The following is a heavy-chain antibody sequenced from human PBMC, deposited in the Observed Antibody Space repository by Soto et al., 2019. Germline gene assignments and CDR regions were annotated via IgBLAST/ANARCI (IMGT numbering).Heavy chain of an antibody. J-gene: IGHJ4*02. Sequence: GGSLRLSCAASGFTFSSYGMHWVRQAPGKGLEWVAVIWYDGSNKYYADSVKGRFTISRDNSKNTLYLQMNSLRAEDTAVYYCARDRYSGSYHNYYFDYWGQGTLVTVSS. V-gene: IGHV3-33*01. D-gene: IGHD1-26*01. CDR1: GFTFSSYG. CDR2: IWYDGSNK. CDR3: ARDRYSGSYHNYYFDY.